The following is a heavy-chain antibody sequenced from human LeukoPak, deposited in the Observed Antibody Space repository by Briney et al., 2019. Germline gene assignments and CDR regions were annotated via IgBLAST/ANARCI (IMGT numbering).Heavy chain of an antibody. Sequence: GASVKVSCKASGYTFTGYYMHWVRQAPGQGLEWMGWINPNSGGTNYAQKFQGRVTMTRDTSISTAYMELSRLRSDDTAVYYCARERVTMARGVIGKKNWFDPWGQGTLVTVSS. CDR1: GYTFTGYY. J-gene: IGHJ5*02. CDR2: INPNSGGT. D-gene: IGHD3-10*01. V-gene: IGHV1-2*02. CDR3: ARERVTMARGVIGKKNWFDP.